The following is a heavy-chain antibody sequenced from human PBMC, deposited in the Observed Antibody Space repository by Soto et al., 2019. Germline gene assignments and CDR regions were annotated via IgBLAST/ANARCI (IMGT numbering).Heavy chain of an antibody. CDR2: IYYSGST. CDR3: ARHNYDSSGTAVDV. J-gene: IGHJ6*02. Sequence: SETLSLSCTVSGGSISSGGYYWSWIRQHPGKGLEWIGYIYYSGSTYYNPSLKSRVTISVDTSKNQFSLKLSSVTAADTAVYYCARHNYDSSGTAVDVWGQGTTVTVSS. CDR1: GGSISSGGYY. D-gene: IGHD3-22*01. V-gene: IGHV4-31*03.